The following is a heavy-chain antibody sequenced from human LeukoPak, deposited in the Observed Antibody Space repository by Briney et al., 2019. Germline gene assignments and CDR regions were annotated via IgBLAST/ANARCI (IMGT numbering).Heavy chain of an antibody. CDR1: GFIFNDYY. J-gene: IGHJ4*02. Sequence: GGSLRLSCTASGFIFNDYYMSWIRQTPGKGLEWLSYISRTGKTIYYRDSVKGRFTISRDNANNQLHLQMDNLRAEDTAVYFCARDLGSSTVTTAFDYWGQGTLVTVSS. V-gene: IGHV3-11*01. D-gene: IGHD4-17*01. CDR3: ARDLGSSTVTTAFDY. CDR2: ISRTGKTI.